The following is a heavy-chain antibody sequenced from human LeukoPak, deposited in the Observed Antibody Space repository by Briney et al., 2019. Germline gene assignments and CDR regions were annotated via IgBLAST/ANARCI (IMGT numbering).Heavy chain of an antibody. D-gene: IGHD6-13*01. J-gene: IGHJ5*02. V-gene: IGHV4-34*01. CDR1: GGSFSGYY. CDR3: ARGRRMVGSSRGWGNWFDP. CDR2: INHSGST. Sequence: PSETLSLTCAVYGGSFSGYYWSWIRQPPGKGLEWIGEINHSGSTNYNPSLKSRVTISVDTSKNQFSLKLSSVTAADTAVYYCARGRRMVGSSRGWGNWFDPWGQGTLVTVSS.